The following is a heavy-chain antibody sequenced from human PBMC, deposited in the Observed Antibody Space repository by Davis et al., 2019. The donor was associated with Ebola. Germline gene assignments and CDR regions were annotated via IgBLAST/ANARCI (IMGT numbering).Heavy chain of an antibody. CDR1: GYTFTSYY. Sequence: ASVKVSCKASGYTFTSYYMHWVRQAPGQGLEWMGWISAYNGNTNYAQKLQGRVTMTTDTSTSTAYMELSRLRSDDTAVYYCARDKASVTTDWFDPWGQGTLVTVSS. V-gene: IGHV1-18*04. CDR3: ARDKASVTTDWFDP. J-gene: IGHJ5*02. CDR2: ISAYNGNT. D-gene: IGHD4-17*01.